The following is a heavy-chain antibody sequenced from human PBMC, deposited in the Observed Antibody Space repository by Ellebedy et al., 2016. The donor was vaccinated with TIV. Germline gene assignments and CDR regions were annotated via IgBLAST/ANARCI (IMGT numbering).Heavy chain of an antibody. V-gene: IGHV3-7*01. CDR2: IKQDGSEK. CDR3: ARRPCTSCYLGRLNWFDP. D-gene: IGHD2-2*01. CDR1: GFTFSSYW. Sequence: GGSLRLSXAASGFTFSSYWMSWVRQAPGKGLEWVANIKQDGSEKYYVDSVKGRFTISRDNAKNSLYLQMNSLRAEDTAVYYCARRPCTSCYLGRLNWFDPWGQGTLVTVSS. J-gene: IGHJ5*02.